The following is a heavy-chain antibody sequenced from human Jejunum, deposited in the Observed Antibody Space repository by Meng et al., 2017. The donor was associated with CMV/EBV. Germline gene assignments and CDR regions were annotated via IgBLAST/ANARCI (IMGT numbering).Heavy chain of an antibody. CDR3: ARAYGSGSYSPNYFDP. J-gene: IGHJ5*02. CDR1: GSMRRGDYL. V-gene: IGHV4-30-4*08. CDR2: IYDSGST. D-gene: IGHD3-10*01. Sequence: GSMRRGDYLWDWIRQPPGKGLEWIGHIYDSGSTDYNPSLKSRVSISTDTSKNHFSLKLTSVTAADTAVYYCARAYGSGSYSPNYFDPWGQGTLVTVSS.